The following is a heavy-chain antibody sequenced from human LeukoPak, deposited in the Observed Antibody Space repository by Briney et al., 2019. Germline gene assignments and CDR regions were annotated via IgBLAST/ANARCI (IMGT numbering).Heavy chain of an antibody. CDR1: GFSFSSYA. CDR3: AKWLRVATTFFDY. J-gene: IGHJ4*02. CDR2: VVDSGGST. D-gene: IGHD5-24*01. V-gene: IGHV3-23*01. Sequence: PGGSLRLSCAASGFSFSSYAMSWVRQAPGKGLEWVSTVVDSGGSTYHAVSVKGRFTISRDNSKNTLYPQMNSLRAEDTAIYYCAKWLRVATTFFDYWGQGTLVTVSS.